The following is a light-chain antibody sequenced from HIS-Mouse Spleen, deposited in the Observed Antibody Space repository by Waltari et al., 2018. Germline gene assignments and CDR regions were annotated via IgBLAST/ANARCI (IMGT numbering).Light chain of an antibody. CDR3: CSYAGSYTRYV. Sequence: QSALTQPRSVSGSPGPSVTISCTGTSSDVGGYNHVSWYQQHPGKAPKLMIYDVSKRPSGVPDRFSGSKSGNTASLTISGLQAEDEADYYCCSYAGSYTRYVFGTGTKVTVL. V-gene: IGLV2-11*01. CDR2: DVS. CDR1: SSDVGGYNH. J-gene: IGLJ1*01.